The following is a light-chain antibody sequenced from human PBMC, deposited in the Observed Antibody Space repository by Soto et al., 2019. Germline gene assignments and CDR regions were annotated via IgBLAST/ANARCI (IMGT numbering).Light chain of an antibody. CDR2: GAS. J-gene: IGKJ4*01. CDR3: QQFGSSSFT. CDR1: QSLSSSY. Sequence: EIVLTQSPGTLSLSPGERATLSCRASQSLSSSYLAWYQQKPGQAPRLLIYGASSRATDIPDRFSGRGSGTDFTLIISRLEPEDFAVYYGQQFGSSSFTFGGGTKVEIK. V-gene: IGKV3-20*01.